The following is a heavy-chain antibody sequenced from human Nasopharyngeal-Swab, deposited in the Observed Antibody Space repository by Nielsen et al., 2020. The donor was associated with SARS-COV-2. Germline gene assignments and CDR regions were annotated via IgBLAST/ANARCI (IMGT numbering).Heavy chain of an antibody. V-gene: IGHV3-30*18. CDR1: GFTFSSYG. J-gene: IGHJ2*01. D-gene: IGHD6-13*01. CDR2: ISYDGSNK. CDR3: AKEEAAAGFWYFDL. Sequence: GESPKISCAAPGFTFSSYGMHWVRQAPGKGLEWVAVISYDGSNKYYADSVKGRFTISRDNSKNTLYLQMNSLRAEDTAVYYCAKEEAAAGFWYFDLWGRGTLVTVSS.